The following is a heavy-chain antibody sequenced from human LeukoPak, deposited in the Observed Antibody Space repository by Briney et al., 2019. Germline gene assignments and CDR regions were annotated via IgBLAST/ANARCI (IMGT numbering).Heavy chain of an antibody. CDR3: AGGGGWLVEN. D-gene: IGHD6-19*01. CDR1: GGSISSSSYY. CDR2: IYYSGST. J-gene: IGHJ4*02. Sequence: KPSETLSLTCTVSGGSISSSSYYWGWIRQPPGKGLEWIGSIYYSGSTYYNPSLKSRVTISVDTSKNQFSLKLSSVTAADTAVYYCAGGGGWLVENWGQGTLVTVSS. V-gene: IGHV4-39*01.